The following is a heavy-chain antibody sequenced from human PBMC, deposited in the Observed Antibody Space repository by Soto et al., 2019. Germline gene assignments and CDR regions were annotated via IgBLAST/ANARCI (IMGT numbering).Heavy chain of an antibody. CDR2: IISDTART. CDR3: ATQDCSGAACSPPG. J-gene: IGHJ4*02. CDR1: GFPFGRSA. V-gene: IGHV3-23*01. Sequence: EVQLLESGGGLVQPGGSLRLSCAASGFPFGRSAMSWVRQAPGMGLEWVSTIISDTARTHYADSVEGRFTISRDSTKNTMFLQMNRLRAADTAVYYCATQDCSGAACSPPGWGQGTLVTVSS. D-gene: IGHD2-15*01.